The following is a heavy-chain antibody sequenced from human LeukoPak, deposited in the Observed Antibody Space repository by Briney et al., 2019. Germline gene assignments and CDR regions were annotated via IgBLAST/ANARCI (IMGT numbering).Heavy chain of an antibody. V-gene: IGHV1-2*02. CDR3: ASYPYYDSSGYYH. D-gene: IGHD3-22*01. CDR1: GYTLTELS. J-gene: IGHJ5*02. Sequence: VASVKVSCKVSGYTLTELSMHWVRQAPGQGLEWMGWINPNSGGTNYAQKFQGRVTMTRDTSISTAYMELSRRRSDDTAVYYCASYPYYDSSGYYHWGQGTLVTVSS. CDR2: INPNSGGT.